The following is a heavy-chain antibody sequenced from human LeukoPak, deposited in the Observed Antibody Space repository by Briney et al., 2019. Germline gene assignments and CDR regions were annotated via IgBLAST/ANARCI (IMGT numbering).Heavy chain of an antibody. Sequence: ASVKVSCKASGYTFTSYDIDWVRQATGQGLEWMGWMNPNSGNTGYAQKFQGRVTITTDESTSTAYMELSSLRSEDTAVYYCARVRQGSSSWHREDYFDYRGQGTLVTVSS. D-gene: IGHD6-13*01. J-gene: IGHJ4*02. CDR1: GYTFTSYD. CDR3: ARVRQGSSSWHREDYFDY. V-gene: IGHV1-8*01. CDR2: MNPNSGNT.